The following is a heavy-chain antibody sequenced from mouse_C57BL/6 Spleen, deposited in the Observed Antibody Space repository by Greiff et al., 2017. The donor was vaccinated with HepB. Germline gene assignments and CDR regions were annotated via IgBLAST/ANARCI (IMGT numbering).Heavy chain of an antibody. Sequence: QVQLQQPGAELVRPGSSVKLSYKASGYTFTSYWMHWVKQRPIQGLEWIGNIDPSDSETHYNQKFKDKATLTVDKSSSTAYMQLSSLTSEDSAVYYCARWGLRPDYYAMDYWGQGTSVTVSS. V-gene: IGHV1-52*01. J-gene: IGHJ4*01. CDR3: ARWGLRPDYYAMDY. D-gene: IGHD2-4*01. CDR1: GYTFTSYW. CDR2: IDPSDSET.